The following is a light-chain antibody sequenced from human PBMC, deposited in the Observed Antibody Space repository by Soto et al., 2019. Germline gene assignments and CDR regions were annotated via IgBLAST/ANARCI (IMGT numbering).Light chain of an antibody. CDR3: QQYKSLSYT. V-gene: IGKV1-5*03. J-gene: IGKJ2*01. CDR2: KAS. Sequence: DIQMTQSPSTLSASVGDRVTITCRASQSISTWLAWYQQKPGTAPKLLIYKASTLESGVPSRFSGSRSGTEFTLTVSSLQPDDFATYYCQQYKSLSYTFGQGTKVDIK. CDR1: QSISTW.